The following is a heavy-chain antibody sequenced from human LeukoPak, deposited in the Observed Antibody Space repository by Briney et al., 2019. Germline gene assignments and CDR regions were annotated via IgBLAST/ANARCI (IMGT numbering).Heavy chain of an antibody. V-gene: IGHV1-18*01. D-gene: IGHD4-11*01. J-gene: IGHJ4*02. CDR3: ARDPTVTSPFDY. CDR2: ISAYNGNT. CDR1: GYTFTSYG. Sequence: ASVKVSCKASGYTFTSYGISWVRQAPGQGLEWMGWISAYNGNTNYAQKLQGRVTMATDTSTSTAYMELRSLRSDDTAVYYCARDPTVTSPFDYWGQGTLVTVSS.